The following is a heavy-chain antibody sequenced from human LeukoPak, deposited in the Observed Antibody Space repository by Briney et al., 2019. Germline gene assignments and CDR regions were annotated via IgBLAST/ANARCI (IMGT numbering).Heavy chain of an antibody. CDR3: SSPYFYVSDT. D-gene: IGHD3-9*01. V-gene: IGHV1-69*04. Sequence: ASVKVSCNASGGTFSSYAISWVRQAPGQGLEWMGRIIAILGIANYAQKFQGRVTITADKSTSTAYMELSSLRSEDTAVYYCSSPYFYVSDTWGQGTLVIVSS. CDR2: IIAILGIA. CDR1: GGTFSSYA. J-gene: IGHJ5*02.